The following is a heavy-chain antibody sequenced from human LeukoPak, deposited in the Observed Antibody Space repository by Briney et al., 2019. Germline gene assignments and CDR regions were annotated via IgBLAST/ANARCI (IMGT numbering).Heavy chain of an antibody. CDR2: LSGSGITT. CDR1: GFTFSTSA. CDR3: ARVARDYGDSPDY. Sequence: GGSLRLSCAAPGFTFSTSAMSWARQAPGKGLDWVSPLSGSGITTYYADSVKGRFTISRDNSKNTLYLQMGSLRAEDMAVYYCARVARDYGDSPDYWGQGTLVTVSS. J-gene: IGHJ4*02. D-gene: IGHD4-17*01. V-gene: IGHV3-23*01.